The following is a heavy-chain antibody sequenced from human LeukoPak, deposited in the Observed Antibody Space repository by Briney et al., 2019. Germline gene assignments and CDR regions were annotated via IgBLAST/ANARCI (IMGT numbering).Heavy chain of an antibody. J-gene: IGHJ4*02. D-gene: IGHD3-10*01. CDR3: ARGGQGFGELLFDY. CDR1: GFDFSDYS. CDR2: ISSRSNYI. V-gene: IGHV3-21*01. Sequence: PGGSLRHSCAASGFDFSDYSMNWVRQTTGKGLEWVSSISSRSNYIYCADSLKGRFTIYRDNAKSSVYLQMNSLGAGDTAVYFCARGGQGFGELLFDYWGQGSLVTVSS.